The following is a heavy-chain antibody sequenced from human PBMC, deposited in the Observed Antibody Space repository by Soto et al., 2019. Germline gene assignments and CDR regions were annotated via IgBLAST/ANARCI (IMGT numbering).Heavy chain of an antibody. D-gene: IGHD2-21*01. Sequence: ASVKVSCKASGYTFTGYYMHWVRQAPGQGLEWMGWINPNSGGTNYAQKFQGWVTMTRDTSISTAYMELSRLRSDDTAVYYCARSYSIIRKTIPHTSDAYDIWSQGTMVTVSS. CDR2: INPNSGGT. V-gene: IGHV1-2*04. J-gene: IGHJ3*02. CDR1: GYTFTGYY. CDR3: ARSYSIIRKTIPHTSDAYDI.